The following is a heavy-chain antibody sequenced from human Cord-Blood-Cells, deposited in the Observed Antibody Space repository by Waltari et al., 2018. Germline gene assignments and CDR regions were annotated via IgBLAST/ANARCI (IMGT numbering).Heavy chain of an antibody. CDR1: GGTFSSYA. Sequence: QVQLVQSGAEVKKPGSSVKVSCKASGGTFSSYAISWVRQAPGQGLEWMGGIIPIFGKANYAQKFQGRVTITADESTSTAYMELSSLRSEDTAVYYCARVETSTVTLYYYYYGMDVWGQGTTVTVSS. V-gene: IGHV1-69*12. D-gene: IGHD4-4*01. CDR3: ARVETSTVTLYYYYYGMDV. CDR2: IIPIFGKA. J-gene: IGHJ6*02.